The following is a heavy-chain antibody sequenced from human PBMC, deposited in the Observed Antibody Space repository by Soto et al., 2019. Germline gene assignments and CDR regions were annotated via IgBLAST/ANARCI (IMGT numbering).Heavy chain of an antibody. Sequence: GGSLRLSCAASGFAFSSYGMHWVRQAPGKGLEWVAVISYDGSNKYYADSVKGRFTISRDNSKNTPYLQMNSLRAEGTAVYYCAKTTHYYDSSGYYWYQDYWGQGTVGTVSS. D-gene: IGHD3-22*01. J-gene: IGHJ4*02. CDR3: AKTTHYYDSSGYYWYQDY. V-gene: IGHV3-30*18. CDR2: ISYDGSNK. CDR1: GFAFSSYG.